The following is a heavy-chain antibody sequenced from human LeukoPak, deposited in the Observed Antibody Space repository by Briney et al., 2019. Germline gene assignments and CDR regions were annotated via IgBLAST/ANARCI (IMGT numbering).Heavy chain of an antibody. CDR2: MNPNSGNT. V-gene: IGHV1-8*01. CDR1: GYTFTSYD. D-gene: IGHD3-3*01. CDR3: ARRRGITIFGVALNNWFDP. Sequence: ASVTVSCKASGYTFTSYDINWVRQATGQGLEWMGWMNPNSGNTGYAQKFQGRVTMTRNTSISTAYMELSSLRSEDTAVYYCARRRGITIFGVALNNWFDPWGQGTLVTVSS. J-gene: IGHJ5*02.